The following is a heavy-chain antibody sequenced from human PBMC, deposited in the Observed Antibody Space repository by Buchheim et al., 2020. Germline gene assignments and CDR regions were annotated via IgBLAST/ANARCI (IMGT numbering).Heavy chain of an antibody. D-gene: IGHD2-15*01. V-gene: IGHV5-51*01. CDR3: ARQPRGYCSGINCYSRGRGVIVYYYGMDV. Sequence: EVQLVQSGAEVKKPGESLKISCQGSGYIFSNYWIGWVRQMPGKGLEWMGIIHPGDSDTRYSPSFQGQVTISDDKSISTAYLQWSSLKASDSAVYYCARQPRGYCSGINCYSRGRGVIVYYYGMDVWGQGTT. CDR1: GYIFSNYW. CDR2: IHPGDSDT. J-gene: IGHJ6*02.